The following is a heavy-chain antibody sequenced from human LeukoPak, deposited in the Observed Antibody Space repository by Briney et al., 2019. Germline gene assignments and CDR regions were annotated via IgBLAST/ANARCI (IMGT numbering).Heavy chain of an antibody. CDR2: INSGSSTI. J-gene: IGHJ4*02. V-gene: IGHV3-48*02. CDR3: ARTRSKVGTPTFDY. Sequence: SGGSLRLSCAASGFTFSDYSMNWVRQAPGKGLEWVSYINSGSSTIHYVDSVEGRFTISRDNAKNSLYLQMNSLRDEDTAVYHCARTRSKVGTPTFDYWGQGTLVTVSS. CDR1: GFTFSDYS. D-gene: IGHD4-23*01.